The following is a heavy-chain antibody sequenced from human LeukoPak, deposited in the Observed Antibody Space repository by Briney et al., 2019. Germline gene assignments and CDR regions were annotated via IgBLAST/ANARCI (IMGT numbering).Heavy chain of an antibody. CDR2: IYYSGST. Sequence: SETLSLTCTVSGGSIGSYYWSWIRQPPGKGLEWIGYIYYSGSTNYNPSLKSRVTISVDTSKNQFSLKLSSVTAADTAVYYCARGYRSGYYPGWGQGTLVTVSS. V-gene: IGHV4-59*01. CDR1: GGSIGSYY. CDR3: ARGYRSGYYPG. D-gene: IGHD3-22*01. J-gene: IGHJ4*02.